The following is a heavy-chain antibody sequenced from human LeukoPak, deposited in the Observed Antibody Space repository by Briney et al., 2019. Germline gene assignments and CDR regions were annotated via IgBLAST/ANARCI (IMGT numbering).Heavy chain of an antibody. CDR2: ISASGGGT. V-gene: IGHV3-23*01. Sequence: QPGGSLRLSCAASGFTFSSFAMSWVRQAPGKGLEWVSAISASGGGTYYPDSVKGRFTVSRDNSKDTLYLQMNSLRAEDTAIYYCAKVIGRMTPGDYWGQGTLVTVSS. CDR3: AKVIGRMTPGDY. D-gene: IGHD1-26*01. CDR1: GFTFSSFA. J-gene: IGHJ4*02.